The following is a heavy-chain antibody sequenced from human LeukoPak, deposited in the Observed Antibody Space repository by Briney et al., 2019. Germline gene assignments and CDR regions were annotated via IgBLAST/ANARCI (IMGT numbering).Heavy chain of an antibody. D-gene: IGHD5-18*01. Sequence: SETLSLTCTVSGGSISSYYWSWIRQPPGKGLEWIGYIYYSGNTKYNPSLKSRVTISVDTSKNEFSLKLSSVTAADTALHYCARHRYTYGPGFSYWGQGTLVTVSS. CDR2: IYYSGNT. CDR1: GGSISSYY. CDR3: ARHRYTYGPGFSY. J-gene: IGHJ4*02. V-gene: IGHV4-59*08.